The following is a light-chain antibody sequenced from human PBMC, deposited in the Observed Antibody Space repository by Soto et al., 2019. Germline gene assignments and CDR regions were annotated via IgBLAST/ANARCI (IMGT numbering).Light chain of an antibody. CDR2: GAS. J-gene: IGKJ1*01. CDR3: QQYNSWLWT. CDR1: QNIHNH. V-gene: IGKV3D-15*01. Sequence: MSQSPATLSVSPGERVTLSCMASQNIHNHMSWFLQKPGQTPRLLIYGASSRATGIPDRFSGSGSGTEFTLIISSLQSEDSAVYYCQQYNSWLWTFGQGTKVDIK.